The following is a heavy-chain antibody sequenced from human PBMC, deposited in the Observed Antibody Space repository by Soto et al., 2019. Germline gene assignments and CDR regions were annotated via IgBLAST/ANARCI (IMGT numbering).Heavy chain of an antibody. CDR3: ARWHYGDYDDY. CDR2: ISYDGSNK. CDR1: GFTFSSYA. V-gene: IGHV3-30-3*01. Sequence: QVQLVEAGGGVVQPGRSLRLSCAASGFTFSSYAMHWVRQAPGKGLEWVAVISYDGSNKYYADSVKGRVTISRDNAKNTLYLKMNSMRAEDTAVYYCARWHYGDYDDYWGQGTLVTVSS. J-gene: IGHJ4*02. D-gene: IGHD4-17*01.